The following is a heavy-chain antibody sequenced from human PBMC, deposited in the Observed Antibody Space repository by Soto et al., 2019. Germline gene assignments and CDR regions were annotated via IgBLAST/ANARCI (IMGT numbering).Heavy chain of an antibody. CDR3: ARSSGGVFGIIIEGSNWLDP. V-gene: IGHV1-46*04. CDR2: INAKGGST. Sequence: ASVKVSSKAPADTFTSYYIHWVRKAPGQGLEWMGIINAKGGSTRLAQKLQDRITMTTVTSTSTVYMELRSLRSEDTAVYYCARSSGGVFGIIIEGSNWLDPWGQGSLVTVSS. CDR1: ADTFTSYY. J-gene: IGHJ5*02. D-gene: IGHD3-16*02.